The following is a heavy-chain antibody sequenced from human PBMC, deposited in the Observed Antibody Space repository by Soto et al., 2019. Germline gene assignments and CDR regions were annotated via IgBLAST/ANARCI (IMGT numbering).Heavy chain of an antibody. D-gene: IGHD6-19*01. V-gene: IGHV5-51*01. CDR2: IYPGDSDT. CDR1: GYSFTSYW. CDR3: ARQGRSTGYSSGWYDWYFDY. Sequence: GESLKISCKGSGYSFTSYWIGWVRQMPGKGLEWMGIIYPGDSDTRYSPSVQGQVTISPHKSFSTAYRQWSSLKASDTAMYYCARQGRSTGYSSGWYDWYFDYWGQGTLVTVSS. J-gene: IGHJ4*02.